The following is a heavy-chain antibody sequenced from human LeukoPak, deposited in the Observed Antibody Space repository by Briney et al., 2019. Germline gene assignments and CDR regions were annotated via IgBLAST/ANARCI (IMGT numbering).Heavy chain of an antibody. Sequence: LSLTCTVSGGSISSSSYYWGWIRQPPGKGLEWVAVISHNGGNTYYADSVRGRFTISRDNSKNTLYLQMNSLLIEDTAVNSCARGEAYHRSPTSPGGALEIWGQGTMVTVSS. V-gene: IGHV3-30-3*01. CDR1: GGSISSSS. CDR3: ARGEAYHRSPTSPGGALEI. J-gene: IGHJ3*02. D-gene: IGHD2/OR15-2a*01. CDR2: ISHNGGNT.